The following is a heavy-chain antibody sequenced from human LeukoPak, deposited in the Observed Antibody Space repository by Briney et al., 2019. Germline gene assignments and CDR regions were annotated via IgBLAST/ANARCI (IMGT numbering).Heavy chain of an antibody. Sequence: SETLSLTCTVSGGSISSYYWSWIRQPPGKGLEWIGYIYYSGSTNYNPSLKSRVTISVDTSKNQFSLKLSSVTAADTAVYYCARGGYDSSGWYHDWYFDLWGRGTLVTVSS. J-gene: IGHJ2*01. CDR1: GGSISSYY. CDR3: ARGGYDSSGWYHDWYFDL. V-gene: IGHV4-59*08. CDR2: IYYSGST. D-gene: IGHD6-19*01.